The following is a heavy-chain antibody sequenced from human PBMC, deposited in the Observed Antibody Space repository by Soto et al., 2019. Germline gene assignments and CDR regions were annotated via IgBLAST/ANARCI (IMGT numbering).Heavy chain of an antibody. CDR1: GGSLSSYY. J-gene: IGHJ4*02. V-gene: IGHV4-59*01. Sequence: PSETLSLTCTVSGGSLSSYYWSWIRQPPGKGLEWIGYIYYSGSTNYNPSLKSRVTISVDTSKNQFSLKLSSVTAADTAVYYCARSTTMIVTGFDYWGQGTRVTVS. CDR3: ARSTTMIVTGFDY. D-gene: IGHD3-22*01. CDR2: IYYSGST.